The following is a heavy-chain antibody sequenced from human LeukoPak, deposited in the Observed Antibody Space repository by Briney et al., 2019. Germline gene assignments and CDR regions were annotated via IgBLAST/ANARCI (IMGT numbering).Heavy chain of an antibody. Sequence: SETLSLTCTVSGGSISSSSYYWGWIRQPPGKGLEWIGSIYYSGSTYYNPSLKSRVTISLDTSKNQFSLKLTSVIAADTAVYYCARGPYSGYTLRPLDYWGQGTLVTVSS. V-gene: IGHV4-39*07. D-gene: IGHD5-12*01. J-gene: IGHJ4*02. CDR3: ARGPYSGYTLRPLDY. CDR2: IYYSGST. CDR1: GGSISSSSYY.